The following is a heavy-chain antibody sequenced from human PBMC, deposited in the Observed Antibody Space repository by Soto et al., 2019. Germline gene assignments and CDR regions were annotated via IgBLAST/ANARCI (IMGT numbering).Heavy chain of an antibody. J-gene: IGHJ6*03. CDR3: ARSYSSGWFYYIDV. CDR1: GFTFSSYA. CDR2: ISGSGGST. Sequence: GRSLRLSCAASGFTFSSYAMLWVRQAPGKGLEWVSAISGSGGSTYYADSVKGRFTISRDNSKNTLYLQMNSLRAEDTAVYYCARSYSSGWFYYIDVWGEGTTVTVSS. D-gene: IGHD6-19*01. V-gene: IGHV3-23*01.